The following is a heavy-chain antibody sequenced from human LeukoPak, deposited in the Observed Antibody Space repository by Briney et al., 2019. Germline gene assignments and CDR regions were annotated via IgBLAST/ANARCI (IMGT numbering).Heavy chain of an antibody. D-gene: IGHD3-16*02. CDR2: INHSGST. J-gene: IGHJ4*02. Sequence: SETLSLTCTVSGGSISSYYRSWIRQPPGKGLEWIGEINHSGSTNYNPSLKSRVTISVDTSKNQFSLKLSSVTAADTAVYYCARGRDYVWGSYRPFDYWGQGTLVTVSS. CDR3: ARGRDYVWGSYRPFDY. V-gene: IGHV4-34*01. CDR1: GGSISSYY.